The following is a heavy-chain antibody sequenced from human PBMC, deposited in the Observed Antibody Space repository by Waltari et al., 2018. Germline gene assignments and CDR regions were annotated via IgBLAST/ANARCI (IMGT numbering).Heavy chain of an antibody. D-gene: IGHD3-3*01. J-gene: IGHJ4*02. Sequence: QVQLVESGGGVVQPGGSLRLSCAASGFTFGTYGMHWVRQAPGKGVGWVAFIAYDESDKYYADSVKGRFTISRDNSKNTLYLAMDSLRAEDTAVYYCAKLSGRVPVDYWGQGTLVTVSS. CDR2: IAYDESDK. CDR3: AKLSGRVPVDY. CDR1: GFTFGTYG. V-gene: IGHV3-30*02.